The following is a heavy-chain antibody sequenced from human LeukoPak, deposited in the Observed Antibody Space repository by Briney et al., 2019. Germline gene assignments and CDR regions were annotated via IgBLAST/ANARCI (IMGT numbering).Heavy chain of an antibody. Sequence: SETLSLTCTVSGGSISSYYWSWIRQPPGKGLEWIGNIYYSGSTNYNPSLKSRVTISVDTSKNQFSLKLSSMTAADTAVYYCASSEYSSSSPDYWGQGTLVTVSS. V-gene: IGHV4-59*01. CDR2: IYYSGST. D-gene: IGHD6-6*01. CDR1: GGSISSYY. J-gene: IGHJ4*02. CDR3: ASSEYSSSSPDY.